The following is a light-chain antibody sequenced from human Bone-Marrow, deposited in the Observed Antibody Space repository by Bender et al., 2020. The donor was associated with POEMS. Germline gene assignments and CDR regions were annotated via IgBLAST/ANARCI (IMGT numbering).Light chain of an antibody. J-gene: IGLJ1*01. CDR2: KDN. CDR3: QSADSSGTYLYV. CDR1: ALPKQY. Sequence: SFELTQPPSVSVSPGQTARITCSGDALPKQYAYWYQQKPGQAPVLVISKDNERPSGIPERFSGSTSGTTVTLTISGVQAKDEADYYCQSADSSGTYLYVFGSGTKVTVL. V-gene: IGLV3-25*03.